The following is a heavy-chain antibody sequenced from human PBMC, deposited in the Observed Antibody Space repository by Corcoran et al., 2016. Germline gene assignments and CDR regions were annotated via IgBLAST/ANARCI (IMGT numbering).Heavy chain of an antibody. CDR1: GFTFSSYW. D-gene: IGHD3-10*01. J-gene: IGHJ6*02. V-gene: IGHV3-74*01. Sequence: EVQLVESGGGLVQPGGSLRLSCAASGFTFSSYWMHWVRQAPGKGLVWVSRINSDGSSTSYADSVNGRFTISRDNAKNTLYLQMNSLRAEDTAVYYCARALEGLYGSGSYYRYYGMDVWGQGTTVTVSS. CDR3: ARALEGLYGSGSYYRYYGMDV. CDR2: INSDGSST.